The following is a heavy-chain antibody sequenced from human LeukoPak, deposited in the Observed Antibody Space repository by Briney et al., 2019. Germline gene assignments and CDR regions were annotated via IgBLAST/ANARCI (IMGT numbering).Heavy chain of an antibody. CDR2: ISSSSSYI. Sequence: GGSLRLSCAASGFTFSSYSMNWVRQAPGKGLEWVSSISSSSSYIYYADSVKGRFTISRDNAKNSLYLQMNSLRAEDTAVYYCARDMEYSSSSFILYYYGMDVWGQGTTVTVSS. CDR3: ARDMEYSSSSFILYYYGMDV. V-gene: IGHV3-21*01. CDR1: GFTFSSYS. J-gene: IGHJ6*02. D-gene: IGHD6-6*01.